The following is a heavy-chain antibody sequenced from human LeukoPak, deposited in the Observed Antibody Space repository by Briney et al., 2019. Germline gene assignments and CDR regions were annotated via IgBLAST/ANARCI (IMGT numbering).Heavy chain of an antibody. CDR2: ISPGSHYI. J-gene: IGHJ4*02. V-gene: IGHV3-21*01. Sequence: GGSLRLSCAGSGFTFSSFSMNWVRQAPGKGLEWVSSISPGSHYIYYADSVKGRFTISRDNAKNSLFLQVNSLRADDTAVYYCAKDIDIAAAGRGGLLDYWGQGTLVTVSS. D-gene: IGHD6-13*01. CDR1: GFTFSSFS. CDR3: AKDIDIAAAGRGGLLDY.